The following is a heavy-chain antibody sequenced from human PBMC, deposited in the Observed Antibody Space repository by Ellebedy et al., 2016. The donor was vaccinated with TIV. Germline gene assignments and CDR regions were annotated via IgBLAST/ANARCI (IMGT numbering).Heavy chain of an antibody. D-gene: IGHD6-6*01. Sequence: GESLKISXAASGFTFSSYSMNWVRQAPGKGLEWVSSISSSSSYIYYADSVKGRFTISRDNAKNTLYLQMNSLRAEDTAVYYCARPSGGFDPWGQGTLVTVSS. CDR1: GFTFSSYS. CDR3: ARPSGGFDP. V-gene: IGHV3-21*01. CDR2: ISSSSSYI. J-gene: IGHJ5*02.